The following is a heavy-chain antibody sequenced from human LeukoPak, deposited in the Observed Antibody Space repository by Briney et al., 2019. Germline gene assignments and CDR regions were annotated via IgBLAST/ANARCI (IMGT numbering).Heavy chain of an antibody. J-gene: IGHJ6*02. D-gene: IGHD1-1*01. CDR3: ARELERYYYYYGMDV. CDR2: ISYDGSNK. V-gene: IGHV3-30-3*01. CDR1: GFTFSSYA. Sequence: GGSLRLSCAASGFTFSSYAMHWVRQAPGKGLEWVAVISYDGSNKYYADSVKGRFTISRDNSKNTLYLQMNSLRAEDTAAYYCARELERYYYYYGMDVWGQGTTVTVSS.